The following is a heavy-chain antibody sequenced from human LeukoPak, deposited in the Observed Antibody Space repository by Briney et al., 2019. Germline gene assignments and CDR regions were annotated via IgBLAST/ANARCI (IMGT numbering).Heavy chain of an antibody. D-gene: IGHD6-19*01. Sequence: GGSLRLSCAASGFTFSTYTMNWVRQAPGKGLEWVSSISSRSSYIYYADSVKGRFTISRDNSKNTLYLQMNSLRAEDTAVYYCAKDPAVAGTRWGQGTLVTVSS. CDR2: ISSRSSYI. J-gene: IGHJ4*02. V-gene: IGHV3-21*01. CDR3: AKDPAVAGTR. CDR1: GFTFSTYT.